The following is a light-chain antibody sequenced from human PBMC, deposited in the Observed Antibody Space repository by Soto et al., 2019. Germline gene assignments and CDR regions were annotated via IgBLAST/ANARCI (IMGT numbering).Light chain of an antibody. J-gene: IGKJ1*01. CDR2: WAS. CDR3: QQYYSTPST. Sequence: DIVMTQSPDSLAVSLGERATINCKSSQSVLYSSNNKNYLAWYQQKPGQPPKLLIYWASTRESGVPDRFSGSGSGTDFTLTISSLQAEDVAVYYGQQYYSTPSTFGQGPKVEIK. CDR1: QSVLYSSNNKNY. V-gene: IGKV4-1*01.